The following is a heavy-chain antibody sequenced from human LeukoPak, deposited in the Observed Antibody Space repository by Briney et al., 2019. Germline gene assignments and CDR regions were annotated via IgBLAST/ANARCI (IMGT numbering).Heavy chain of an antibody. Sequence: SETLSLTCTVSGGSISSSSYYWGWLRQPPGKGLEWIGSIYYSGSTYYNPSLKSRVTISVDTSMKQLSLKLSSVTAADTAVYYCARGRIGWGDWFDPRGQGTLVTVSS. V-gene: IGHV4-39*07. J-gene: IGHJ5*02. CDR3: ARGRIGWGDWFDP. CDR2: IYYSGST. CDR1: GGSISSSSYY. D-gene: IGHD3-10*01.